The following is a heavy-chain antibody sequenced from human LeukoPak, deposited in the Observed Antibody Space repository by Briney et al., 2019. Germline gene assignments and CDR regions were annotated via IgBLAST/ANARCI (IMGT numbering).Heavy chain of an antibody. D-gene: IGHD5-18*01. J-gene: IGHJ5*02. CDR2: IYYSGST. CDR3: ARLIEDTAMVRYNWFDP. CDR1: GGSISSSSYY. Sequence: PSETLSLTCTVSGGSISSSSYYWGWIRQPPGKGLEWIGSIYYSGSTYCNPSPKSRVTKSVDTSKNQFSLKLSSVTAADTAVYYCARLIEDTAMVRYNWFDPWGQGTLVTVSS. V-gene: IGHV4-39*01.